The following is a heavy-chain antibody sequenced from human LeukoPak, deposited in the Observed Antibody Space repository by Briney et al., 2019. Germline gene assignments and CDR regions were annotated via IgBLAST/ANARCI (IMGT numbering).Heavy chain of an antibody. Sequence: GASVKVSCKASGGTFSSYAISWVRQAPGQGLEWMGGIIPIFGTANYAQKFQGRVTMTRDTSTSTVYMELSSLRSEDTAVYYCARVLVDYYDSSGPDYWGQGTLVTVSS. D-gene: IGHD3-22*01. CDR3: ARVLVDYYDSSGPDY. V-gene: IGHV1-69*05. CDR1: GGTFSSYA. J-gene: IGHJ4*02. CDR2: IIPIFGTA.